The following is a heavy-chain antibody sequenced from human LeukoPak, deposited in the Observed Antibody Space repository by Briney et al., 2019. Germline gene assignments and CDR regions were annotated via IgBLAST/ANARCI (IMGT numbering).Heavy chain of an antibody. CDR1: GFFFSDVW. CDR2: INHSGST. V-gene: IGHV4-34*09. CDR3: ARAPMTTVVTLFDY. D-gene: IGHD4-23*01. Sequence: LRLSCAASGFFFSDVWMNWVRQPPGKGLEWIGEINHSGSTNYNPSLKSRVTISVDTSKNQFSLKLSSVTAADTAVYYCARAPMTTVVTLFDYWGQGTLVTVSS. J-gene: IGHJ4*02.